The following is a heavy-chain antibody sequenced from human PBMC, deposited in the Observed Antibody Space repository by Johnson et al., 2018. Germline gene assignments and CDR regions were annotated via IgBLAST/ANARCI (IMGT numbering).Heavy chain of an antibody. J-gene: IGHJ4*02. D-gene: IGHD3-16*01. CDR1: GFTFGDYG. V-gene: IGHV3-49*03. Sequence: VQLVQSGGGVVQPGRSLRLSCTTSGFTFGDYGMSWFRQAPGKGPEWVGFIRDRGSGGTTEYAASVKDRFTISRDDSKSIAYLQMDSLKIEDKAVYYCVRGYATHFYWGQGTLVTVSS. CDR2: IRDRGSGGTT. CDR3: VRGYATHFY.